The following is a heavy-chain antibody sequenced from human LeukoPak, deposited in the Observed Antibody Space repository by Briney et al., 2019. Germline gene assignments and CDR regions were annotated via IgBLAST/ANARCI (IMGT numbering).Heavy chain of an antibody. V-gene: IGHV3-21*01. Sequence: GGSLRLSCAASGFTFSSYSMNWVRQAPGKGLEWVSSISSSSSYIYYADSLKGRFTSSRDNAKNSLYLQMNSLRAEDAAVYYCARERIAKGATPVNDHWGQGTLVTVSS. CDR1: GFTFSSYS. J-gene: IGHJ4*02. CDR2: ISSSSSYI. CDR3: ARERIAKGATPVNDH. D-gene: IGHD2-15*01.